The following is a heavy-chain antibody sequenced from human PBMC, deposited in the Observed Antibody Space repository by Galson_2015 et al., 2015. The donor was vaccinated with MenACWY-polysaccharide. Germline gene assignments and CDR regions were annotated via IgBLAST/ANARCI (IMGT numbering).Heavy chain of an antibody. CDR3: ARGHYGMDV. J-gene: IGHJ6*02. CDR1: GFTFSNNW. CDR2: INSDASST. V-gene: IGHV3-74*01. Sequence: SLRLSCAASGFTFSNNWIHWVRQAPGKGLVWVSRINSDASSTAYADSVKGRFTISRDNAKNSLYLQMHSLRAEDTAVYSCARGHYGMDVWGQGTTVTVSS.